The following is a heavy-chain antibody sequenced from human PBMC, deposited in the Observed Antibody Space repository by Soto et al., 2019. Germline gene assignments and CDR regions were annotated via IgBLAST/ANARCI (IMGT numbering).Heavy chain of an antibody. CDR1: GASISSYS. CDR3: ARVRTDTSGYYHVAYDV. Sequence: PSETLSLTCTVSGASISSYSWSWIRQPAGKGLEWIGRVHGDGTTRYNPSLKSRVTTSLDTSKNQWSLRLTSVTVADTAIYYCARVRTDTSGYYHVAYDVWGQGTVVT. J-gene: IGHJ3*01. V-gene: IGHV4-4*07. CDR2: VHGDGTT. D-gene: IGHD3-3*01.